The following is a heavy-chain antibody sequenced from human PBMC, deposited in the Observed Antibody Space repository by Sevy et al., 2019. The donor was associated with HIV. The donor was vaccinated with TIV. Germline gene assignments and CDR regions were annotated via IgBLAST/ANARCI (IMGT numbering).Heavy chain of an antibody. D-gene: IGHD2-15*01. CDR2: IYAGGTA. V-gene: IGHV3-53*01. CDR1: GFDIRSNY. J-gene: IGHJ4*02. CDR3: ASEYCSRGSGFFDY. Sequence: GGSLRLSCVVSGFDIRSNYMSWVRQAPGKGLEWVSDIYAGGTAYYADSVKGRFTFSRDDSKNTVSLQMRRLRVEDSAVYYCASEYCSRGSGFFDYWGQGIQVTVSS.